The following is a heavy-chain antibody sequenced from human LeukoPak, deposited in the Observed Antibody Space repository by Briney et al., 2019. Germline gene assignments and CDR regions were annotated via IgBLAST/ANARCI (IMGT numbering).Heavy chain of an antibody. Sequence: TGGSLRLSCAASGFTFSSYWMHWVRQAPGKGLVWVSRINSDGSSTSYADSVKGRLTISRDNAKNTLYLQMNSLRAEDTAVYYCARGGYCSGGSCYDIFDYWGQGTLVTVSS. V-gene: IGHV3-74*01. CDR3: ARGGYCSGGSCYDIFDY. D-gene: IGHD2-15*01. CDR2: INSDGSST. CDR1: GFTFSSYW. J-gene: IGHJ4*02.